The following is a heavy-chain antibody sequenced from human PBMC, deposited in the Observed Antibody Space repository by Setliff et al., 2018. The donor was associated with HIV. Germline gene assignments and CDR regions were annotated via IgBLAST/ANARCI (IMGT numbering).Heavy chain of an antibody. CDR3: ATKVYRTNGVCLDAFDI. CDR2: IIPNSGGT. CDR1: GYTFTSYD. V-gene: IGHV1-2*06. Sequence: ASVKVSCKASGYTFTSYDINWVRQAPGQGLEWMGRIIPNSGGTNYPQKFQGRVTMTRDTSISTAYMQLSRLRPDDTAIYYCATKVYRTNGVCLDAFDIWGQGTMVTVSS. J-gene: IGHJ3*02. D-gene: IGHD2-8*01.